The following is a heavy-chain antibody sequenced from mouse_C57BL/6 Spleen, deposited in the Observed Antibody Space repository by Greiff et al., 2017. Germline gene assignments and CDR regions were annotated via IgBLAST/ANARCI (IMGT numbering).Heavy chain of an antibody. Sequence: QVQLKESGPGLVQPSQSLSITCTASGFSLTSYGVHWVRQSPGKGLEWLGVIWRGGSTDYNAAFMSRLSITKDNSKSHVFFKMNSLQADDTAIYCWAKTEGYYDSRLYYCAMDCWGQGTSVTVSS. D-gene: IGHD1-1*01. CDR2: IWRGGST. V-gene: IGHV2-5*01. CDR3: AKTEGYYDSRLYYCAMDC. J-gene: IGHJ4*01. CDR1: GFSLTSYG.